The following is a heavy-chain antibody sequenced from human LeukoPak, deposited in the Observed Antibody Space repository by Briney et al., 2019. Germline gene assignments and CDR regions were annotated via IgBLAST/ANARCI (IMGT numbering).Heavy chain of an antibody. D-gene: IGHD3-10*01. V-gene: IGHV3-23*01. Sequence: GGSLRLSCAASGFTFDDYAMHWVRQAPGKGLEWVSGISGSGDSTYYADSVKGRFTISRDNSKNTLYLQMNSLRAEDTAVYYCAKGPRTVRFGDRHKGMFDYWGQGTLVTVSS. CDR2: ISGSGDST. CDR3: AKGPRTVRFGDRHKGMFDY. J-gene: IGHJ4*02. CDR1: GFTFDDYA.